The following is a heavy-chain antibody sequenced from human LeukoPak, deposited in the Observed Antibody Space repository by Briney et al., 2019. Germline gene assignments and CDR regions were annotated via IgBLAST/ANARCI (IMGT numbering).Heavy chain of an antibody. CDR3: ARDVRD. Sequence: ASVKVSCKASGYTFTGYYMHWVRQAPGRGLEWVGWMNPNSGDTNNAQKFQGRVTMTRDTSISTAYMELSRLSSDDTAVYYCARDVRDWGQGTLVTVSS. J-gene: IGHJ4*02. CDR1: GYTFTGYY. D-gene: IGHD3-10*02. V-gene: IGHV1-2*02. CDR2: MNPNSGDT.